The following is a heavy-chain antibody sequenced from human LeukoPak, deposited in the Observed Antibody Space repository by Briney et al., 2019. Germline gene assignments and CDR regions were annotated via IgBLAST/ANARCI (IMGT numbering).Heavy chain of an antibody. J-gene: IGHJ4*02. CDR1: GFTFSNAW. V-gene: IGHV3-15*01. CDR3: TTGPYDYGSGTYYH. D-gene: IGHD3-10*01. CDR2: IKSKTDGGTT. Sequence: GGSLRLSCAASGFTFSNAWMSWVRQAPGNGLEWVGRIKSKTDGGTTDYAAPVKGRFTISRDDSKNTLYVQMNSLKTEDTAVYYCTTGPYDYGSGTYYHWGQGTLVTVSS.